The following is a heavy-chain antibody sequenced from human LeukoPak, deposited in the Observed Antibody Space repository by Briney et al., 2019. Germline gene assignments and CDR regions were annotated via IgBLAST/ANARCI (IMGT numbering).Heavy chain of an antibody. V-gene: IGHV3-30*02. CDR1: EFTFSSYG. CDR2: IRYDGSNK. J-gene: IGHJ3*02. CDR3: AKDSSGPDPHAFDI. Sequence: PGGSLRLSCAASEFTFSSYGMHWVRQAPGKGLEWVAFIRYDGSNKYYADSVKGRFTISRDNSKNTLYLQMNSLRAEDTAVYYCAKDSSGPDPHAFDIWGQGTMVTVSS. D-gene: IGHD1-14*01.